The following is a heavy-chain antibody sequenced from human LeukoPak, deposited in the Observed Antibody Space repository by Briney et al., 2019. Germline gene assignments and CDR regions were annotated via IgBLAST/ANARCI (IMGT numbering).Heavy chain of an antibody. J-gene: IGHJ1*01. V-gene: IGHV3-48*01. CDR1: GFTFSSYS. Sequence: GGSLRLSCAASGFTFSSYSMNWVRQAPGKGLEWVSYISSFSNTIYYADSVRGRFTISRDNAKISLYLQMNSLRAEDTAVYYCARILQQREYFQHWGQGTLVTVSS. CDR3: ARILQQREYFQH. CDR2: ISSFSNTI. D-gene: IGHD5-18*01.